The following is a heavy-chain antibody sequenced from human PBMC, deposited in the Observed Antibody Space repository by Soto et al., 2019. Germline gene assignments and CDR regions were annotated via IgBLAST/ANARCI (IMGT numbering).Heavy chain of an antibody. CDR2: INPNSGGT. CDR1: GYTFTGYY. Sequence: SSVKACCKASGYTFTGYYMHWVRQAPGQGLEWMGWINPNSGGTNYAQKFQGRVTMTRDTSISTAYMELSRLRSEDTAVYYCARVAYSSGWSPYYVLAVWTQGTSGPVSS. V-gene: IGHV1-2*02. J-gene: IGHJ6*02. CDR3: ARVAYSSGWSPYYVLAV. D-gene: IGHD6-19*01.